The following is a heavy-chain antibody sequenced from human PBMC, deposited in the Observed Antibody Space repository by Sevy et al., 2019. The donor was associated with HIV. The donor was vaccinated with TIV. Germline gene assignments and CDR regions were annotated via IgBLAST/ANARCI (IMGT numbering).Heavy chain of an antibody. Sequence: GGSLRLSCAASGFTFSKYSMSWVRQPPGKGLEWVSTLSFGCGEINYADSVKGRFLISRDNSKSSVYLQMNNLGPEDTAVYYCAREGCTKPHDYWGQGTLVTVSS. V-gene: IGHV3-23*01. D-gene: IGHD2-8*01. CDR2: LSFGCGEI. CDR3: AREGCTKPHDY. J-gene: IGHJ4*02. CDR1: GFTFSKYS.